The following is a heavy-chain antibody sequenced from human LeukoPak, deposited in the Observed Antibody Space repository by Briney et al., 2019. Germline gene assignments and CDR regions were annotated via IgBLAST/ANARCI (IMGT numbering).Heavy chain of an antibody. CDR1: GGSISSYY. Sequence: PSETLSLTCTVSGGSISSYYWRWIRQAPGKGLEGIGYIYYSGSTNYKPSLQNGVTISVDTSKNQFSLKLSSVTAADTAVYYCARARIMITLPVAFDIWGQGTMVTVSS. V-gene: IGHV4-59*01. CDR2: IYYSGST. D-gene: IGHD3-16*01. J-gene: IGHJ3*02. CDR3: ARARIMITLPVAFDI.